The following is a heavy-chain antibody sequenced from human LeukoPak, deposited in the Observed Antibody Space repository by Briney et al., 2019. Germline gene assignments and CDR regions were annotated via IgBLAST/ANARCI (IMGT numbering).Heavy chain of an antibody. CDR3: ATVRHDYGDYKRGMDV. CDR2: FDPEDGET. V-gene: IGHV1-24*01. Sequence: VASVKVSCKVSGYTLTELSMHWVRQAPGKGLEWMGGFDPEDGETIYAQKFQGRVTMTEDTSTDTAYMELSSLRSEDTAVYYCATVRHDYGDYKRGMDVWGQGTTVTVSS. J-gene: IGHJ6*02. CDR1: GYTLTELS. D-gene: IGHD4-17*01.